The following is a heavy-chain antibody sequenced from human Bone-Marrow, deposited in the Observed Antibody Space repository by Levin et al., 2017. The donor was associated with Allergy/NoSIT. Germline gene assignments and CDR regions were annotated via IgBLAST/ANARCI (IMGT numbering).Heavy chain of an antibody. CDR1: GFTFSSYW. Sequence: GGSLRLSCAASGFTFSSYWMSWVRQAPGKGLEWVANIKQDGSEKYYVDSVKGRFTISRDNAKNSLYLQMNSLRAEDTAVYYCARSRRGYSYGYYYWGQGTLVTVSS. D-gene: IGHD5-18*01. V-gene: IGHV3-7*02. CDR2: IKQDGSEK. J-gene: IGHJ4*02. CDR3: ARSRRGYSYGYYY.